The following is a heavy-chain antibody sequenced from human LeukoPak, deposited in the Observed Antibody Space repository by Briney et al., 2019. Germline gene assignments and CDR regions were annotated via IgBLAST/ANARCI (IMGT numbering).Heavy chain of an antibody. Sequence: GRSLRLSCAASGFTFSSYAMHWVRQAPGKGLEWVAVISYDGSNKYYADSVKGRFTISRDNSKNTLYLQMNSLRAEDTAAYYCARALLWFGEPHYMDVWGKGTTVTISS. D-gene: IGHD3-10*01. J-gene: IGHJ6*03. CDR2: ISYDGSNK. CDR3: ARALLWFGEPHYMDV. CDR1: GFTFSSYA. V-gene: IGHV3-30*04.